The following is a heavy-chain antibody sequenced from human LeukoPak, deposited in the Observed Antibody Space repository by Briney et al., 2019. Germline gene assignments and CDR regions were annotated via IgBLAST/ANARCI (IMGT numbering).Heavy chain of an antibody. CDR3: ARAGRGSYLRGSLNY. Sequence: ASVKVSCKASGGTFSSYAISWVRQAPGQGLEWMGGIIPIFGTANYAQKFQGRVTITTDESTSTAYMELSSLRSEDTAVYYCARAGRGSYLRGSLNYWGQGTLVTVCS. CDR2: IIPIFGTA. CDR1: GGTFSSYA. D-gene: IGHD1-26*01. V-gene: IGHV1-69*05. J-gene: IGHJ4*02.